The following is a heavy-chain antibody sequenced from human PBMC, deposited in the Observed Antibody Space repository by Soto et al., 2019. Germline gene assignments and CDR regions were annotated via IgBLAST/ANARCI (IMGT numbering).Heavy chain of an antibody. CDR2: IYWDDDK. J-gene: IGHJ3*02. Sequence: ESGPTLVNPTQTLTLTCTFSGFSLSTSGVGVGWIRQPPGKALEWLALIYWDDDKRYSPSLKSRLTITKDTSKNQVVLTMTNMDPVDTATYYCAHSETTVTTIADAFDIWGQGTMVTVSS. V-gene: IGHV2-5*02. CDR3: AHSETTVTTIADAFDI. CDR1: GFSLSTSGVG. D-gene: IGHD4-17*01.